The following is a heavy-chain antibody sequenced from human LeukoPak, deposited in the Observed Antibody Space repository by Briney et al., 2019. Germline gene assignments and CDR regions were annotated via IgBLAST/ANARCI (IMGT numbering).Heavy chain of an antibody. CDR2: INPNSGGT. J-gene: IGHJ4*02. Sequence: ASVKVSCKASGYTFSGYYMHWVRQAPGQGLEWMGWINPNSGGTHYAQKFQDRVTMTRDTSISTAYMELSRLRSDDTAVYYCARWPIYGSGSYYGYWGQGTLVTVSS. V-gene: IGHV1-2*02. D-gene: IGHD3-10*01. CDR1: GYTFSGYY. CDR3: ARWPIYGSGSYYGY.